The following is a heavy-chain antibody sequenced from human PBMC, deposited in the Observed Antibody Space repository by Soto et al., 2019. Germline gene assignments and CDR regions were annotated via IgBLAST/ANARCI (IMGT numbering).Heavy chain of an antibody. D-gene: IGHD6-6*01. Sequence: EMHLLESGGDLVQPGGSLRLSCAASGFTFSSYAMTWVRQAPGKGLEWVSAISSSGDDTYYADSVKGRFTISRDNSKHTLYLHMNSLRAEDTAIFYCAKASSSPSTTTNSDFWGQGTLVTVSS. CDR3: AKASSSPSTTTNSDF. CDR2: ISSSGDDT. CDR1: GFTFSSYA. V-gene: IGHV3-23*01. J-gene: IGHJ4*02.